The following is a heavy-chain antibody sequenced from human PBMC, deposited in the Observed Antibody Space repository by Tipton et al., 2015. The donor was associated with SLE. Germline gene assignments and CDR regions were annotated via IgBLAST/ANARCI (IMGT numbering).Heavy chain of an antibody. CDR1: GGSISSYY. CDR2: IYTSGST. J-gene: IGHJ4*02. V-gene: IGHV4-59*08. Sequence: TLSLTCTVSGGSISSYYWSWIRQPPGKGLEWIGYIYTSGSTNYNPSLKSRVTISVDTSKNQYSLRLTSVTAADTAVYYCARQLTSGYYYEFGYWGQGMLVTVSS. D-gene: IGHD3-22*01. CDR3: ARQLTSGYYYEFGY.